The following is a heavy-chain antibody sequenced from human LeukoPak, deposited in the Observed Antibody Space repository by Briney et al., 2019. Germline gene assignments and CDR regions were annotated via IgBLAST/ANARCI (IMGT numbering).Heavy chain of an antibody. Sequence: PGGSLRLSCTASGFTFSSYGMHWVRQAPGKGLEWVAFIRYDGSNKYYADSVKGRFTISRDNSKNTVYLQMNSLRAEDTTIYYCAKDRGGVAHYYYGMDVWGQGTTVTVSS. CDR3: AKDRGGVAHYYYGMDV. CDR1: GFTFSSYG. CDR2: IRYDGSNK. V-gene: IGHV3-30*02. D-gene: IGHD3-10*01. J-gene: IGHJ6*02.